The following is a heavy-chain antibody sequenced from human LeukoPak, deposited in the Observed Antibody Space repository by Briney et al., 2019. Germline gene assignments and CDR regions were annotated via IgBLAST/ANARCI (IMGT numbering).Heavy chain of an antibody. D-gene: IGHD6-13*01. CDR3: ARLAAAAHY. CDR2: INHSGST. J-gene: IGHJ4*02. Sequence: PSETLSLTCAVYGGSFSGYYWSWIRQPPGKGLEWIGEINHSGSTNYNPSLKSRVTISVDTSKNQFSLKLSSVTAADTAVYYCARLAAAAHYWGQGTLVTVSS. V-gene: IGHV4-34*01. CDR1: GGSFSGYY.